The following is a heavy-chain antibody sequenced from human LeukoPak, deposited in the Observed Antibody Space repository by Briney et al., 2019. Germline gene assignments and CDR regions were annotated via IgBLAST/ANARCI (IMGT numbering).Heavy chain of an antibody. CDR2: ISSSSSTI. D-gene: IGHD2-15*01. CDR1: GFTFSSYS. J-gene: IGHJ5*02. CDR3: ARDPNPFSGYSNR. Sequence: GGSLRLSCAASGFTFSSYSMNWVRQAPGKGLEWVSYISSSSSTIYYADSVKGRFTISRDNAKNSLYLQMNSLRAEDTAVYYCARDPNPFSGYSNRWGQGTLVTVSS. V-gene: IGHV3-48*01.